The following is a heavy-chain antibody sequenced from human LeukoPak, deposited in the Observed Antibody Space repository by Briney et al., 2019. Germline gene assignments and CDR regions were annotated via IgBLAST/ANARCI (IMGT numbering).Heavy chain of an antibody. V-gene: IGHV4-61*02. D-gene: IGHD3-3*01. J-gene: IGHJ4*02. Sequence: SQTLSLTCTVSGGSISSGSYYWSWLRQPAGTGLEWIGRIYTSGSTNYNPSLKSRVTISVDTSKNQFSLKLSSVTAADTAVYYCASSDFWSGYYTRFDYWSQGTLVTVSS. CDR1: GGSISSGSYY. CDR2: IYTSGST. CDR3: ASSDFWSGYYTRFDY.